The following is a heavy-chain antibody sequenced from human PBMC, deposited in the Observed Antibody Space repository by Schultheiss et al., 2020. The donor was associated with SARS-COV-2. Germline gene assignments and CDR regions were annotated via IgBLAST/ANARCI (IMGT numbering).Heavy chain of an antibody. D-gene: IGHD3-16*01. CDR3: AKAGGLLHYYYYYYMDV. J-gene: IGHJ6*03. Sequence: GGSLRLSCAASGFSFSTSTMNWVRQAPGKGLEWVSSISSSSSYNYYADSVKGRFTISRDNANNSLYLQMNSLRAEDTAVYYCAKAGGLLHYYYYYYMDVWGKGTTVTVSS. CDR1: GFSFSTST. CDR2: ISSSSSYN. V-gene: IGHV3-21*04.